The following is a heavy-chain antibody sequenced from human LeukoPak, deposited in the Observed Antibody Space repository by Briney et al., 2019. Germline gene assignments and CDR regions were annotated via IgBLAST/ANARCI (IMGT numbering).Heavy chain of an antibody. CDR3: ARDSEGLLLTKYYGYTGDMYV. V-gene: IGHV1-69*13. CDR2: IIPIFGTA. Sequence: EASVTDTCIGSGDTFSSYPFSSVGQPPGQGIEWMGGIIPIFGTANYAQKFQGRVTITADESPSTAYMELSSLRTEYTAVYYCARDSEGLLLTKYYGYTGDMYVCG. CDR1: GDTFSSYP. J-gene: IGHJ6*02. D-gene: IGHD2-15*01.